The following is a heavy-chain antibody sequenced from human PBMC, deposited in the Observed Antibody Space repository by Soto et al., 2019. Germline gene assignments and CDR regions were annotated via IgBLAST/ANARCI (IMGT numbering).Heavy chain of an antibody. CDR2: IDPSDSYT. V-gene: IGHV5-10-1*01. CDR3: ARHPYYDFWSGYSDYYYYGMDV. J-gene: IGHJ6*02. Sequence: GESLKISCKGSGYSFTIYWISWVRQMPGKGLEWMGRIDPSDSYTNYSPSFQGHVTISADKSISTAYLQWSSLKASDTAMYYCARHPYYDFWSGYSDYYYYGMDVWGQGTTVTVSS. CDR1: GYSFTIYW. D-gene: IGHD3-3*01.